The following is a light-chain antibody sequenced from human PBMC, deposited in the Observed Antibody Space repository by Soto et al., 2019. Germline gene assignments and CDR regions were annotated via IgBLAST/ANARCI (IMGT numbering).Light chain of an antibody. Sequence: QSALTQPASGSGSPGQSITISCTGTSSDVGAYDYVSWYQQHPGEVPKLMIFDVSDRPSGVSNRFSGSKSGNTASLTISWLQAEDEADYYCSSFTTSTSYVFGTGTKLTVL. V-gene: IGLV2-14*03. CDR1: SSDVGAYDY. J-gene: IGLJ1*01. CDR2: DVS. CDR3: SSFTTSTSYV.